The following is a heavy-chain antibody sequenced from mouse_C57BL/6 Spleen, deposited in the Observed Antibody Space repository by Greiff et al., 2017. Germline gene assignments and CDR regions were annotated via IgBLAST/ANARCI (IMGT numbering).Heavy chain of an antibody. CDR1: GYTFTSYW. J-gene: IGHJ1*03. V-gene: IGHV1-7*01. CDR3: ARSGPRDFDV. Sequence: VQLQQSGAELAKPGASVKLSCKASGYTFTSYWMHWVKQRPGQGLEWIGYINPSSGYTKYNQKFKDKVTLTADKSSSTAYMQLSSLTYEDSAVYYCARSGPRDFDVWGTGTTVTVSS. D-gene: IGHD3-1*01. CDR2: INPSSGYT.